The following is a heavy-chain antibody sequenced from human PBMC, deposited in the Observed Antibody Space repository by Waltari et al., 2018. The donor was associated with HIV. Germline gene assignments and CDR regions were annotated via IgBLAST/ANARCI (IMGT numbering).Heavy chain of an antibody. D-gene: IGHD6-13*01. CDR2: IVVGSSNT. CDR3: AAEEVAAAGTMIGY. J-gene: IGHJ6*02. Sequence: QMQLVQSGPEVKKPGTSVKVSCKASGFTFTSSAVQWVRQARGQRLEWVGWIVVGSSNTNYAQKFQERGTITRDMSTSTAYMELSSLRSEDTAVYYCAAEEVAAAGTMIGYWGQGTTVTVSS. CDR1: GFTFTSSA. V-gene: IGHV1-58*01.